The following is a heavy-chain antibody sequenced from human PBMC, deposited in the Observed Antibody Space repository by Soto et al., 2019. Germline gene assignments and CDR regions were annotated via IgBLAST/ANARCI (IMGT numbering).Heavy chain of an antibody. D-gene: IGHD3-3*01. CDR2: LSYDGSNK. CDR1: GFTFSSHA. CDR3: ARDVGDFWRGYYLLAFGEGGGDH. V-gene: IGHV3-30-3*01. Sequence: GGSLRHSCAGSGFTFSSHAMHWVRQPPGKGLGWVAGLSYDGSNKYYADSVKGRFTISRDNSKNTVYLQMNSLRPVDTAVYYCARDVGDFWRGYYLLAFGEGGGDHWGQGTLVTVSS. J-gene: IGHJ4*02.